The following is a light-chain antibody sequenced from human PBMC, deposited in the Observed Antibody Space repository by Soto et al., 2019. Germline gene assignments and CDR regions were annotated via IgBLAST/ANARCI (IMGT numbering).Light chain of an antibody. V-gene: IGLV1-40*01. CDR3: SSFSSITREV. CDR2: EVS. J-gene: IGLJ2*01. Sequence: QSVLTQPPSVSGAPGQRVTISCTGSSSNIGADYDVHWYQQLPGTAPKLMIYEVSNRPSGVSHRFSGSKSGNTASLTISGLQTEDEADYYCSSFSSITREVFGGGTKLTVL. CDR1: SSNIGADYD.